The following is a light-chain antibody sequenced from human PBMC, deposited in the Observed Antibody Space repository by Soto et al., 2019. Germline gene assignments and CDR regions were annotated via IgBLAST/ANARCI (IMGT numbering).Light chain of an antibody. CDR1: QSVGSDY. Sequence: IVLTQSPGTLSLSPGERATLSCRASQSVGSDYLAWYQQKPGQAPRLLIYGTSSRATGIPDRFSGSGSGTEFTLTISSLQPDDFATYYCQHYNSYSEAFGQGTKVDIK. CDR2: GTS. CDR3: QHYNSYSEA. J-gene: IGKJ1*01. V-gene: IGKV3-20*01.